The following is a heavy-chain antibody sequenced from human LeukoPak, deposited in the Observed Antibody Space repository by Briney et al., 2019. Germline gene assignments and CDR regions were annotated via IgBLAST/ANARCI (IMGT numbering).Heavy chain of an antibody. V-gene: IGHV3-23*01. J-gene: IGHJ4*02. CDR2: IDYAGGST. CDR3: AATRVCGGVLLRPNCLYFEN. D-gene: IGHD3-10*01. Sequence: GGSLRLSCAASGFTFNNYVMSWVRQAPGRGLEWVSGIDYAGGSTNYADSVQGRFTVSRDNSKNTLYLQMNSLRAEDTAIYYCAATRVCGGVLLRPNCLYFENWGQGTLVTVSS. CDR1: GFTFNNYV.